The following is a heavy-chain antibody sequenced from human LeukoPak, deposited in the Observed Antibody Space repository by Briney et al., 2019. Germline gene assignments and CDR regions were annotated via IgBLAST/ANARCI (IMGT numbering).Heavy chain of an antibody. D-gene: IGHD3-10*01. CDR1: GGSISSGSYY. Sequence: SETLSLTCTVSGGSISSGSYYWSWIRQPPGKGLEWIGEINHSGSTNYNPSLKSRVTISVDTSKNQFSLKLSSVTAADTAVYYCARHLRYYGSGSYFFFDYWGQGTLVTVSS. V-gene: IGHV4-39*01. CDR2: INHSGST. J-gene: IGHJ4*02. CDR3: ARHLRYYGSGSYFFFDY.